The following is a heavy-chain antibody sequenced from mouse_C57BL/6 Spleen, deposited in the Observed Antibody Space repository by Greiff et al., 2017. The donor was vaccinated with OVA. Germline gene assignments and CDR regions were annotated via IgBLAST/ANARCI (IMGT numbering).Heavy chain of an antibody. CDR2: ISNLAYSI. CDR1: GFTFSDYG. Sequence: EVQVVESGGGLVQPGGSLKLSCAASGFTFSDYGMAWVRQAPRKGPEWVAFISNLAYSIYYADTVTGRFTISRENAKNTLYLEMSSLRSEDTAMYYCARLYDSHWYFDVWGTGTTVTVSS. CDR3: ARLYDSHWYFDV. V-gene: IGHV5-15*01. J-gene: IGHJ1*03. D-gene: IGHD2-3*01.